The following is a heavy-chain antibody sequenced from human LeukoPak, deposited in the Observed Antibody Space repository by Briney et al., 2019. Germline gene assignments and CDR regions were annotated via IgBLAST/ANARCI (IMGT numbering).Heavy chain of an antibody. CDR1: GFTFSSYG. CDR3: AKDSGYSYGYGMDV. D-gene: IGHD5-18*01. Sequence: GRSLRLSCAASGFTFSSYGMHWVCQAPGKGLEWVAVISYDGSNKYYADSVKGRFTISRDNSKNTLYLQMNSLRAEDTAVYYCAKDSGYSYGYGMDVWGQGTTVTVSS. V-gene: IGHV3-30*18. J-gene: IGHJ6*02. CDR2: ISYDGSNK.